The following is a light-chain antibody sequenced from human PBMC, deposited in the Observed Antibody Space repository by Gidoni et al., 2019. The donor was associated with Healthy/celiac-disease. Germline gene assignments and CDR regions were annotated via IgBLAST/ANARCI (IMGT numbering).Light chain of an antibody. CDR1: QSVLYSSNNKNY. V-gene: IGKV4-1*01. J-gene: IGKJ1*01. Sequence: DIVMTQSPASLTLSLCARATINCKSSQSVLYSSNNKNYLPWYQQKPGQPPKLLIDWTSTRASGVPDRFSGSGSGTDFTLTISRLQAEAVAVYYCQQYYSTPQTFGQGTKVEIK. CDR2: WTS. CDR3: QQYYSTPQT.